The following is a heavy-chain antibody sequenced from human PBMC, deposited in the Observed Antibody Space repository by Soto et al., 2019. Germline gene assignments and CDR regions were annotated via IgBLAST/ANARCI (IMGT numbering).Heavy chain of an antibody. CDR2: IVVGSGNT. V-gene: IGHV1-58*01. CDR3: AAGATAFLVGATLLDV. Sequence: GASVKVSCKASGFTFTSSAVQWVRQARGQRLEWIGWIVVGSGNTNYAQKFQERVTITRDMSTSTAYMELSSLRSEDTAVYYCAAGATAFLVGATLLDVWGQGTTVTVSS. J-gene: IGHJ6*02. D-gene: IGHD1-26*01. CDR1: GFTFTSSA.